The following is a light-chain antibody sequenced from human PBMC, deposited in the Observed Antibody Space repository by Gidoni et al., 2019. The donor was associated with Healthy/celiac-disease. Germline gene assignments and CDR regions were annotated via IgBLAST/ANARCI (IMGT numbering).Light chain of an antibody. CDR3: QQRSNWPSYT. Sequence: IVLTQSPATLSLSPGERATLSCRASQSVSSYLAWYQQKPSQAPRLLIYDASNRATGIPARFSASGSGTDFTLTISSLEPEDFAVYYCQQRSNWPSYTFGQGTKLEIK. CDR1: QSVSSY. CDR2: DAS. J-gene: IGKJ2*01. V-gene: IGKV3-11*01.